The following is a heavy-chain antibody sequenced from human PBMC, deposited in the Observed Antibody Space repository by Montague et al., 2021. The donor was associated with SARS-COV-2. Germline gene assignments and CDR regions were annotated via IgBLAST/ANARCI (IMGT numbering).Heavy chain of an antibody. Sequence: SETLSLTCTVPGGFISSSYWSWIRQPPGKGLEWIGCIYHSGNTNYNPSLKSRVTISIDTSMNQFSLSLSSMTAADTAVYFCSRDLFPPRTAIKTNFFGLDVWGQGTPVIVSS. J-gene: IGHJ6*02. CDR3: SRDLFPPRTAIKTNFFGLDV. V-gene: IGHV4-59*01. D-gene: IGHD2-21*02. CDR2: IYHSGNT. CDR1: GGFISSSY.